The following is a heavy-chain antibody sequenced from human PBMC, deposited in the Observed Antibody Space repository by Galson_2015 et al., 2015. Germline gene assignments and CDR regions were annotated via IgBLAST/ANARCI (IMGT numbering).Heavy chain of an antibody. V-gene: IGHV3-74*01. CDR3: AREGLRRGGGWFDP. CDR2: INSDGSST. Sequence: SLRLSCAASGFTFSSYWMHWVRQAPGKGLVWVSRINSDGSSTSYEDSVKGRFTISRDNAKNTLYLQMNSLRAEGTAVYYCAREGLRRGGGWFDPWGQGTLVTVSS. D-gene: IGHD5-12*01. CDR1: GFTFSSYW. J-gene: IGHJ5*02.